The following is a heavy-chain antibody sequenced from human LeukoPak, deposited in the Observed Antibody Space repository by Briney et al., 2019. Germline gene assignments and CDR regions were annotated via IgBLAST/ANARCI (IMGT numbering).Heavy chain of an antibody. CDR3: ARGPPYYDILTGPLGGFDY. D-gene: IGHD3-9*01. J-gene: IGHJ4*02. CDR2: IRCDGSNK. V-gene: IGHV3-30*02. Sequence: GGSLRLSCAASGFTFSSYGMHWVRQAPGKGLEWVAFIRCDGSNKYYADSVKGRFTISRDNSKNTLYLQMNSLRAEDTAVYYCARGPPYYDILTGPLGGFDYWGQGTLVTVSS. CDR1: GFTFSSYG.